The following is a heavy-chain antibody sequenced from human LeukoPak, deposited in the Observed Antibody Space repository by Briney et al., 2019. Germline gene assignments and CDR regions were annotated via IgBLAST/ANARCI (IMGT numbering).Heavy chain of an antibody. CDR3: ARRGYSYGGGAFDI. Sequence: SETLSLTCAVYGGSFSGYYWSWIRQPPGKGLEWIGEINHSGSTNYNPSLKSRVTISVDTSKNQFSLKLSSVTAADTAVYYCARRGYSYGGGAFDIWGQGTMVTVSS. CDR2: INHSGST. CDR1: GGSFSGYY. J-gene: IGHJ3*02. D-gene: IGHD5-18*01. V-gene: IGHV4-34*01.